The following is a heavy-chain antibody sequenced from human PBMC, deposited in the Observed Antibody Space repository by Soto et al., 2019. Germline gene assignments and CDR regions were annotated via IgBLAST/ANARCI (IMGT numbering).Heavy chain of an antibody. V-gene: IGHV4-39*01. J-gene: IGHJ6*02. CDR3: ASRYSSSWLDYYGMDV. CDR1: GGSISSSSYY. D-gene: IGHD6-13*01. CDR2: IYYSGST. Sequence: PSETLSLTCTVSGGSISSSSYYWGWIGQPPGKGLEWIGSIYYSGSTYYNPSLKSRVTISVDTSKNQFSLKLGSVTAADTAVYYCASRYSSSWLDYYGMDVWGQGTTVTVSS.